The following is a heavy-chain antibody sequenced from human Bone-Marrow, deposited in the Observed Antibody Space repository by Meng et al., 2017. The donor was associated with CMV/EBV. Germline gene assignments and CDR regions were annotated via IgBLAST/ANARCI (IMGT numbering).Heavy chain of an antibody. CDR3: AKDDNGYTGEGGS. V-gene: IGHV3-23*03. D-gene: IGHD3-16*01. CDR1: GFTLSNYA. J-gene: IGHJ5*01. CDR2: IYSDGSTT. Sequence: GESLETHWAASGFTLSNYAMSWVRQAPGKGLEWVSVIYSDGSTTLYADSVKGRFTVFRAKSENTVYLQMSSLRAEDTAIYYCAKDDNGYTGEGGSWGHG.